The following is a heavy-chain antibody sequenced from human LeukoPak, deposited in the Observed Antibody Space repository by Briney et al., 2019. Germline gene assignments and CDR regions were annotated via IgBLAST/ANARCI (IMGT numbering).Heavy chain of an antibody. CDR2: IVPNNADT. CDR1: GYIFTDYY. Sequence: ASVKVSCKASGYIFTDYYIHWVRQAPGQGLEWLGWIVPNNADTTYAQKFQGRVTLTRDTSNRTVYMKLGNLKSDDTAVYYCARGPEPPKYWGQGTLVTVSP. CDR3: ARGPEPPKY. D-gene: IGHD1-14*01. J-gene: IGHJ4*02. V-gene: IGHV1-2*02.